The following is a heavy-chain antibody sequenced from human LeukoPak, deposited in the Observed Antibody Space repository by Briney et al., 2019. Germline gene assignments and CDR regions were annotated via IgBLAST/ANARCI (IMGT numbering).Heavy chain of an antibody. CDR1: GFTFSSYA. Sequence: GGSLRLSCAASGFTFSSYAMSWVRQAPGKGLEWVSAIIGSGGSTYYADSVKGRFTISRDNSKNTLYLQMNSLRAEDTAVYYCAATSGDEIYYYYYMDVWGKGTTFTVSS. CDR3: AATSGDEIYYYYYMDV. V-gene: IGHV3-23*01. D-gene: IGHD2-21*02. J-gene: IGHJ6*03. CDR2: IIGSGGST.